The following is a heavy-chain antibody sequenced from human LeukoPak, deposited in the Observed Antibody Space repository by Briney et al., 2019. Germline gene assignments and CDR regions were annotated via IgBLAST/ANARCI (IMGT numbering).Heavy chain of an antibody. CDR3: AREKGWGELNAFDI. Sequence: GGSLRLSYAASGFTFSSYGMHWVRQAPGKGLASVAFIRYDGSNKYYADSVKGRFTISRDNAKNSLYLQMNSLGAEDTALYHCAREKGWGELNAFDIWGQGIMVTVSS. V-gene: IGHV3-30*02. J-gene: IGHJ3*02. CDR1: GFTFSSYG. D-gene: IGHD1-26*01. CDR2: IRYDGSNK.